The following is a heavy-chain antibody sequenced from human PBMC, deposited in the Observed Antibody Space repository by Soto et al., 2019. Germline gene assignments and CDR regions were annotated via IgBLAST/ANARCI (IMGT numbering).Heavy chain of an antibody. CDR1: GGSISSYY. CDR3: ARSNAIYTQS. V-gene: IGHV4-59*01. CDR2: VYYTGNT. Sequence: SETLSLTCAVSGGSISSYYWSWIRQPPGKGLEWIGYVYYTGNTNYNPSLKSRVSMSVDTSKNQVSLKLSSVTAADTAVYYCARSNAIYTQSWGPGPQITSPQ. D-gene: IGHD3-16*01. J-gene: IGHJ4*02.